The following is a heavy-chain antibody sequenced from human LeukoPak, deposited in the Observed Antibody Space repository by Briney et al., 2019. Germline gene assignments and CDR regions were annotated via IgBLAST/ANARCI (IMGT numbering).Heavy chain of an antibody. V-gene: IGHV3-7*01. J-gene: IGHJ5*02. CDR1: GFTFSTYW. D-gene: IGHD6-19*01. Sequence: GGSLRLSCAASGFTFSTYWMSWVRQAPGKGLEWVVNIKQDGSEKYYVDSVKGRFTISRDNAKNSLYLQMNSLRAEDTAVYYCARRHSSGWLGDWFDPWGQGTLVTVSS. CDR2: IKQDGSEK. CDR3: ARRHSSGWLGDWFDP.